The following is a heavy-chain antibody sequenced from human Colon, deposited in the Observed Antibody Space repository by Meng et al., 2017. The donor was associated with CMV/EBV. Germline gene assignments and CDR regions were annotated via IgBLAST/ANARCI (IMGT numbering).Heavy chain of an antibody. J-gene: IGHJ4*02. CDR1: GFTFSSYE. CDR2: ISSSGSTI. D-gene: IGHD3-3*01. V-gene: IGHV3-48*03. CDR3: ARSNVLRFLEWLLIDY. Sequence: GESLKISCAASGFTFSSYEMNWVRQAPGKGLEWFSYISSSGSTIYYADSVKGRFTISRDNAKNSLYLQMNSLRAEDTAVYYCARSNVLRFLEWLLIDYWGQGTLVTVSS.